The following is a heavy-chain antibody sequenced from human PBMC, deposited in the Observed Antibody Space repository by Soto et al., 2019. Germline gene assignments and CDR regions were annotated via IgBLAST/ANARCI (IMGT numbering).Heavy chain of an antibody. CDR2: IYYSGST. CDR3: ARTDIVATDDCYYYGMDV. J-gene: IGHJ6*02. CDR1: GGSIGSGDHY. Sequence: PSETRSLTCTVSGGSIGSGDHYWGWIRQPPGKGLEWIGYIYYSGSTYYNPSLKSRVTISVDTSKNQFSLKLSSVTAADTAVYYCARTDIVATDDCYYYGMDVWGQGTTVT. D-gene: IGHD5-12*01. V-gene: IGHV4-30-4*01.